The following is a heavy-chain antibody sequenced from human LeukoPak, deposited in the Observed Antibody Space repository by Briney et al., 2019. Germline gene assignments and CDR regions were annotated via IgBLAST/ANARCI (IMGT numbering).Heavy chain of an antibody. J-gene: IGHJ3*02. CDR2: IRGGGAGA. Sequence: GGSLRLSCAASGFIFSNFAMSWVRQVREKGLEWGSTIRGGGAGAHYADSVKGRFTISRDNSKNTLYVEMNSLRAEDTAVYFCAKASYSYGNDAFDIWGQGTKVTVSS. D-gene: IGHD5-18*01. V-gene: IGHV3-23*01. CDR1: GFIFSNFA. CDR3: AKASYSYGNDAFDI.